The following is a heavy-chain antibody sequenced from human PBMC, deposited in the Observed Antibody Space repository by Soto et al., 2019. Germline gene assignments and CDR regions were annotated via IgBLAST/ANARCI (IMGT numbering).Heavy chain of an antibody. CDR2: IIPIFGTA. Sequence: GASVKVSCKASGGTFSSYAISWVRQAPGQGLEWMGGIIPIFGTANYAQKFQGRVTITADESTSTAYMELSSLRSEDTAVYYCAISFGAARILDYHYYGMEVWGQGTTVTVSS. J-gene: IGHJ6*02. CDR3: AISFGAARILDYHYYGMEV. D-gene: IGHD6-6*01. V-gene: IGHV1-69*13. CDR1: GGTFSSYA.